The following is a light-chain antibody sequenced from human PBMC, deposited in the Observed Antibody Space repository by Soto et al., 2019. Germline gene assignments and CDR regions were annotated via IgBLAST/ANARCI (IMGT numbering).Light chain of an antibody. J-gene: IGKJ5*01. CDR3: QQYDNLPIT. CDR1: QAITKY. Sequence: DLQMTQSPSSLSASVGDRVTITCRASQAITKYLNWYQQKPGKAPKLLIFDASNLETGVPSRFSGSGSGTDFTFSISSLQPEDIATYYCQQYDNLPITFGQGTRLENK. V-gene: IGKV1-33*01. CDR2: DAS.